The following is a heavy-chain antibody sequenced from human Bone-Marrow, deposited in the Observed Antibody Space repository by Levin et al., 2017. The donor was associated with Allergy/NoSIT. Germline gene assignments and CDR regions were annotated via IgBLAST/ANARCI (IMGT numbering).Heavy chain of an antibody. Sequence: SETLSLTCAVSGVSISSGGYSWSWIRQPPGKGLEWIGYIYHSGSTYYNPSLKSRVTISGDRSKNQFSLKLTSVTAADTAVYYCARGWTYYDILTGHSQTSFDDWGLGTLVTVSS. V-gene: IGHV4-30-2*01. CDR1: GVSISSGGYS. CDR3: ARGWTYYDILTGHSQTSFDD. J-gene: IGHJ4*02. CDR2: IYHSGST. D-gene: IGHD3-9*01.